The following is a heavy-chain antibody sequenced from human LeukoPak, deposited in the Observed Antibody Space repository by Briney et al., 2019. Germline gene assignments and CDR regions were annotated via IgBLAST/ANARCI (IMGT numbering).Heavy chain of an antibody. CDR3: ARDSSGYYYGIFDY. CDR1: GGSISSYY. D-gene: IGHD3-22*01. J-gene: IGHJ4*02. V-gene: IGHV4-59*01. CDR2: IYYSGST. Sequence: SETLSLTCTVSGGSISSYYWSWIRQPPGKGLEWIGYIYYSGSTNYNPSLKRRVTISVDTSKNQFSLKQSSVTAADTAVYYCARDSSGYYYGIFDYWGQGTLVTVSS.